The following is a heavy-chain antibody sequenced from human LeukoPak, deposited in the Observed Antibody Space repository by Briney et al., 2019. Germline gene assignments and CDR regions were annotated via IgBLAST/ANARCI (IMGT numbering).Heavy chain of an antibody. V-gene: IGHV1-2*06. J-gene: IGHJ6*02. Sequence: ASVKVSCKASGYTFTGYYMHWVRQAPGQGLEWMGRINPNSGGTNYAQKFQGRVTMTRDTSISTAYMELSRLRSDDTAVYYCASKQHIVVVTANFYYYGMDVWGQGTTVTVSS. CDR2: INPNSGGT. D-gene: IGHD2-21*02. CDR1: GYTFTGYY. CDR3: ASKQHIVVVTANFYYYGMDV.